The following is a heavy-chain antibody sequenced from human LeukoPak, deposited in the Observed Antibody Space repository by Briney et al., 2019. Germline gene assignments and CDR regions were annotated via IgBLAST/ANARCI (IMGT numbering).Heavy chain of an antibody. CDR1: LSTVTTSV. J-gene: IGHJ3*02. Sequence: APVKVSCKPALSTVTTSVIGCMPQAPGQGLEWMGWISTYNGNTNYAQEVQGRVTMTTDTSTRPAYMELRSLRSDDTALYYCTAAGGWAREDYKADAFDIWGQGTMVTVSS. D-gene: IGHD6-19*01. CDR3: TAAGGWAREDYKADAFDI. V-gene: IGHV1-18*01. CDR2: ISTYNGNT.